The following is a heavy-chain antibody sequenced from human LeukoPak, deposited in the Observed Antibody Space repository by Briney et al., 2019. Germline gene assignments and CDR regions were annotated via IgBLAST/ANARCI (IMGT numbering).Heavy chain of an antibody. D-gene: IGHD5-18*01. Sequence: SETLSLTCAVSGGSISRSGYYWGWIRQPPGKGLERFGSIYYSGSTYYNPSLKSRVTISVDTSKNQFSLKLSSVTAADTAVYYCARSFIKDTAMVDFDSWGQGTLVTVSS. CDR3: ARSFIKDTAMVDFDS. CDR1: GGSISRSGYY. J-gene: IGHJ4*02. V-gene: IGHV4-39*01. CDR2: IYYSGST.